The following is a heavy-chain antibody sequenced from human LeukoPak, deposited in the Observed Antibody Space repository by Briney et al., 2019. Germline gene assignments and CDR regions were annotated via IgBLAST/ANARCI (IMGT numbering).Heavy chain of an antibody. Sequence: SETLSLTCTVSGDSITSSNYYWAWIRQPPGKRLEWIGEINHSGSTNYNPSLKSRVTISVDTSKNQFSLKLSSVTAADTAVYYCARARGYRSAPADYWGQGTLVTVSS. V-gene: IGHV4-39*07. J-gene: IGHJ4*02. D-gene: IGHD6-25*01. CDR2: INHSGST. CDR1: GDSITSSNYY. CDR3: ARARGYRSAPADY.